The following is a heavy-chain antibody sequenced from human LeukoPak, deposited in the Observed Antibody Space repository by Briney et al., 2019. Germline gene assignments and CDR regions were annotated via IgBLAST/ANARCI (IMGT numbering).Heavy chain of an antibody. CDR2: ISAYSGNT. J-gene: IGHJ6*02. CDR3: AREYYDILSGSVPEHYYYGMDV. CDR1: GDTFTSCG. D-gene: IGHD3-9*01. Sequence: ASVKVSCKASGDTFTSCGISWVRQAPGQGLEWMGWISAYSGNTYYAQKLQGRVTMTTDTSTSTAYMELRSLRSDDTAVYFCAREYYDILSGSVPEHYYYGMDVWGQGTTVTVSS. V-gene: IGHV1-18*01.